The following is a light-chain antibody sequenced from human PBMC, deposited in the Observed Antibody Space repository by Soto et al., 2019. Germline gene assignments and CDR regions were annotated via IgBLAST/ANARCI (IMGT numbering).Light chain of an antibody. J-gene: IGLJ2*01. CDR2: SNN. CDR3: AAWDDSLNGRGV. Sequence: QSVLTQPPSASGTPGQRVTISCSGSSSNIGSNTVNWYQQLPGTAPKLLIYSNNQRPSGVPDRFSGSKSGTSASLAISGLQSEDEAVYYCAAWDDSLNGRGVFGGGTKVTVL. V-gene: IGLV1-44*01. CDR1: SSNIGSNT.